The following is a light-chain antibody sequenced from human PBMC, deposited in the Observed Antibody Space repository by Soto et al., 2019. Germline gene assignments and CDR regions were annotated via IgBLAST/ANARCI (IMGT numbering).Light chain of an antibody. J-gene: IGKJ1*01. Sequence: DIQMTQFPSTLSASVGDRVTITCRASQDIDVSLAWFQQRPGEAPKLLIFAASGLESGVPSRFSGSGSGTEFTLTISSLQPDDFATYYCQQYNSYRTFGQGTKVDIK. CDR3: QQYNSYRT. CDR1: QDIDVS. CDR2: AAS. V-gene: IGKV1-5*01.